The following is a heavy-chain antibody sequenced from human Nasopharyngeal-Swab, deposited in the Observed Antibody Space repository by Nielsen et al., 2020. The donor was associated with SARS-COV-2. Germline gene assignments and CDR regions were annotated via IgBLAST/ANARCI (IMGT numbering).Heavy chain of an antibody. D-gene: IGHD4-23*01. V-gene: IGHV3-23*01. CDR1: GFTFSSYA. CDR2: ISGSGGST. J-gene: IGHJ4*02. Sequence: GESLKISCPASGFTFSSYAMSWVRQAPGKGLEWVSEISGSGGSTYYAESVKGRFTISRDNSKNTLYLQMSSLRAEDTAIYYCAKDLGVESPLWFDYWGQGTLVTVSS. CDR3: AKDLGVESPLWFDY.